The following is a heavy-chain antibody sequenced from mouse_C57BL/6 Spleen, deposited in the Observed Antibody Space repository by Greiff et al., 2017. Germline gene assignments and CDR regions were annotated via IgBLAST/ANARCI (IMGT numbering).Heavy chain of an antibody. CDR2: FNPSTGGT. V-gene: IGHV1-42*01. D-gene: IGHD3-3*01. J-gene: IGHJ2*01. Sequence: EVQLQQSGPELVKPGASVKISCKASGYSFTGYYMNWVKQSPEKSLEWIGEFNPSTGGTTYNQKFKAKATLTVDKSSSTAYMQLKSLTSEDSAVYYCSRGGLVDYWGQGTTLTVSS. CDR1: GYSFTGYY. CDR3: SRGGLVDY.